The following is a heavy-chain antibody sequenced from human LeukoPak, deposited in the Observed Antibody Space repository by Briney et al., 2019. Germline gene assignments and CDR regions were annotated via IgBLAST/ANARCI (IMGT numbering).Heavy chain of an antibody. V-gene: IGHV4-39*07. D-gene: IGHD6-6*01. CDR1: GGSISSSNYY. CDR3: ARIAYSSSTDY. J-gene: IGHJ4*02. CDR2: IYYSGRT. Sequence: RTSETLSLTCTVSGGSISSSNYYWGWIRQPPGKGLECIGSIYYSGRTYYKSSLKSRVTISVDTSNNQFSLKLNSVTAADTAVYYCARIAYSSSTDYWGQGTLVTVSS.